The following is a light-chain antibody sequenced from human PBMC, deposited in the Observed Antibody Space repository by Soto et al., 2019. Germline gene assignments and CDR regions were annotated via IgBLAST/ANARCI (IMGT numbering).Light chain of an antibody. Sequence: QSALTQPASVSGSPGQSITISCTVTSSDVGGYNYVSWYQQHPGKAPKLMIYDVSNRPSRVSNRFSGSKSGNTASLTISGLQAEDEADYYCSSYTSSSTLGYVFGTGTKVTVL. CDR2: DVS. CDR1: SSDVGGYNY. CDR3: SSYTSSSTLGYV. J-gene: IGLJ1*01. V-gene: IGLV2-14*01.